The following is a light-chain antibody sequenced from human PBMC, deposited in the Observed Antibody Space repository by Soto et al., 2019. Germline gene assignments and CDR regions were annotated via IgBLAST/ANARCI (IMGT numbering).Light chain of an antibody. Sequence: QSVLTQPLSASGTPGQRVTISCSGSSSNIGSNAVNWYQQFPGTAPKLLIYTDNQRPSGVPDRFSGSKSGTSASLAISGLQSEDEADYFCAAWDGSLNAYVFGTGTKLTVL. CDR2: TDN. CDR3: AAWDGSLNAYV. J-gene: IGLJ1*01. V-gene: IGLV1-44*01. CDR1: SSNIGSNA.